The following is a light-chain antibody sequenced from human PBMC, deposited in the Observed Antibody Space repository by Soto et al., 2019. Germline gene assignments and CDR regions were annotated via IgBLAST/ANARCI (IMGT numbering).Light chain of an antibody. V-gene: IGKV3-20*01. CDR2: GAS. J-gene: IGKJ1*01. Sequence: IVLTXSXGXXXLXXXEXSTLXCRASETVNSNYLAWYQHKRGQAPRLLIYGASSRATGIPDRFSGSGSGTDFTLTITRLEPEDFAIYYCQQYGSSRTFGQGTKVDIK. CDR1: ETVNSNY. CDR3: QQYGSSRT.